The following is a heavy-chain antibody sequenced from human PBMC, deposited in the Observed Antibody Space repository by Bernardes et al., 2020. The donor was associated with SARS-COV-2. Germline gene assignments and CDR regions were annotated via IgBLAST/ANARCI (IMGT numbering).Heavy chain of an antibody. V-gene: IGHV3-30*18. J-gene: IGHJ4*02. CDR1: GFTFNNYG. D-gene: IGHD3-9*01. Sequence: GGSLRLYCAASGFTFNNYGMHWVRQAPGKGLEWVAVISYEGSKKYYLDSLKGRFTISRDSSKNTLYLQMNSLRDDDTAVYYCVKRRAIFELWAGNFDYWGQGTLVTVSS. CDR3: VKRRAIFELWAGNFDY. CDR2: ISYEGSKK.